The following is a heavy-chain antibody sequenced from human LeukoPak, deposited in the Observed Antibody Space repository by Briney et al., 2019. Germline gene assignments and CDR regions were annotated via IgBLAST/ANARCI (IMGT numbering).Heavy chain of an antibody. CDR1: GGSFSGYY. CDR3: ARGLVYGSGSDY. CDR2: INHSGST. V-gene: IGHV4-34*01. Sequence: PSETLSLTCAVYGGSFSGYYWSWIRQPPGKGLEWIGEINHSGSTNYNPSLKSRVTISVDTSKNQFSLKLSSVTAADTAVYYCARGLVYGSGSDYWGQGTLVTVSS. D-gene: IGHD3-10*01. J-gene: IGHJ4*02.